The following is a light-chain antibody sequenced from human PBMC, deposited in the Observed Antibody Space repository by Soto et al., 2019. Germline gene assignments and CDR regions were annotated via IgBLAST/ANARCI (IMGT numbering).Light chain of an antibody. Sequence: DIQMTQSPYFLSASVGDRVTITCRASQSINSYLNWYQQRPRKAPELLIYAASSLQSGVPSRFTGSGSGTDFTLNISSLQPEDFATYYCQQSYSTPFTFGQGTKLEIK. CDR3: QQSYSTPFT. V-gene: IGKV1-39*01. CDR2: AAS. J-gene: IGKJ2*01. CDR1: QSINSY.